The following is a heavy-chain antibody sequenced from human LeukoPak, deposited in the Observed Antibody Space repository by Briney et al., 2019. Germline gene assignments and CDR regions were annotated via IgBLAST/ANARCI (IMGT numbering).Heavy chain of an antibody. CDR2: ISSSSSYI. CDR3: ARDTTLGYCSSTSCHTFDY. J-gene: IGHJ4*02. Sequence: PGGSLRLSCAASGFTFSSYSMNWVRQAPGKGLEWVSSISSSSSYIYYADSVKGRFTISRDNAKNSLYLQMNSLRAEDTAVYYCARDTTLGYCSSTSCHTFDYWGQGTLVTVSP. V-gene: IGHV3-21*01. CDR1: GFTFSSYS. D-gene: IGHD2-2*01.